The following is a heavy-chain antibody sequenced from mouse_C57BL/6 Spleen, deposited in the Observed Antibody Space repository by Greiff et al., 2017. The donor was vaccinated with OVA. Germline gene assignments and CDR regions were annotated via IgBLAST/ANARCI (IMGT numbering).Heavy chain of an antibody. CDR3: TRDAGTGPLFAY. J-gene: IGHJ3*01. Sequence: EVKLVESGAGLVKPGGSLKLSCAASGFTFSSYAMSWVRQTPEKRLEWVAYISSGGDYIYYADTVKGRFTISRDNARNTLYLQMSSLKSEDTAMYYCTRDAGTGPLFAYWGQGTLVTVSA. V-gene: IGHV5-9-1*02. D-gene: IGHD4-1*01. CDR1: GFTFSSYA. CDR2: ISSGGDYI.